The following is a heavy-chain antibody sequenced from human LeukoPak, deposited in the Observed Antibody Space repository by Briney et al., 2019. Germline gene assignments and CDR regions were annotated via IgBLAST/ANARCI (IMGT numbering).Heavy chain of an antibody. CDR3: ARGPDIVATIFAFDI. Sequence: SETLSLTCTVSGGSISSYYWSWIRQPPGKGLEWIGYIYYSGSTNYNPSLKSRVTITVDTSKNQFSLKLSSVTAADTAVYYCARGPDIVATIFAFDIWGQGTMVTVSS. D-gene: IGHD5-12*01. CDR2: IYYSGST. CDR1: GGSISSYY. J-gene: IGHJ3*02. V-gene: IGHV4-59*12.